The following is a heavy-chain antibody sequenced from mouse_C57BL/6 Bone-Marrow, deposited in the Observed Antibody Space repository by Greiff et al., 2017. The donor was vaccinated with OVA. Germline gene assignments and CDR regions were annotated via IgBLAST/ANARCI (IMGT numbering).Heavy chain of an antibody. V-gene: IGHV2-5*01. CDR2: IWRGGST. CDR3: AKDGGYYVGYAMDY. J-gene: IGHJ4*01. Sequence: VQLQQSGPGLVQPSQSLSITCTVSGFSLTSYGVHWVRQSPGKGLEWLGVIWRGGSTDYNAAFMSRLSITKDNPKSQVFFKMNSLQADDTAIYYCAKDGGYYVGYAMDYWGQGTSVTVSS. D-gene: IGHD2-3*01. CDR1: GFSLTSYG.